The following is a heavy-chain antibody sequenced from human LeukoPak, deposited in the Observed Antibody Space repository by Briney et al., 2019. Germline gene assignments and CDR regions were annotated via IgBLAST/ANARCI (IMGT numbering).Heavy chain of an antibody. J-gene: IGHJ5*02. D-gene: IGHD2-8*01. CDR1: GFTFSSYR. CDR3: ARTKIIFDH. CDR2: IISNLRTI. V-gene: IGHV3-48*01. Sequence: PGGSLRLSCAASGFTFSSYRMNWVRQARGKGVDCLSYIISNLRTIYSADSVKARFTISRDNAKNSLYLQISSLRAEDTAVYYCARTKIIFDHWGQGTLVTVSS.